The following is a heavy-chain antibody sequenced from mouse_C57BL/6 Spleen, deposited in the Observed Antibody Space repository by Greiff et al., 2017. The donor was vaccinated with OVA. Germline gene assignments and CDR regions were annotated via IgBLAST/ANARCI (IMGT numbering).Heavy chain of an antibody. Sequence: QVQLKQSGAELARPGASVKLSCKASGYTFTSYGISWVKQRTGQGLEWIGEIYPRSGNTYYNEKFKGKATLTADKSSSTAYMELRSLTSEDSAVYFCAGDGNFYWGQGTLVTVSA. J-gene: IGHJ3*01. D-gene: IGHD2-1*01. V-gene: IGHV1-81*01. CDR3: AGDGNFY. CDR1: GYTFTSYG. CDR2: IYPRSGNT.